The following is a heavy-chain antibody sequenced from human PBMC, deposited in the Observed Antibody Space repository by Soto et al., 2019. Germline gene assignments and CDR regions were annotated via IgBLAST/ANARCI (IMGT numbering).Heavy chain of an antibody. D-gene: IGHD6-13*01. CDR2: ISYDGSNK. CDR3: AKDRSEAAGTWDFDY. CDR1: GFTFSSYG. J-gene: IGHJ4*02. V-gene: IGHV3-30*18. Sequence: PGWSLRLSCAASGFTFSSYGMHWVRQTPGKGLEWVAVISYDGSNKYYADSVRGRFTISRDSSKNTLYLQMNSLRAEDTAVYYCAKDRSEAAGTWDFDYWGQGTLVTVSS.